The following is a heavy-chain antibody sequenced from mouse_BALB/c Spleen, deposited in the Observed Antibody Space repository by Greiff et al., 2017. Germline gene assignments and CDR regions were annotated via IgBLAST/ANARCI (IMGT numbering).Heavy chain of an antibody. CDR1: GFTFSSYT. CDR3: TRVPHGAMDY. CDR2: ISSGGSYT. J-gene: IGHJ4*01. Sequence: EVKLVESGGGLVKPGGSLKLSCAASGFTFSSYTMSWVRQTPEKRLEWVATISSGGSYTYYPDSVKGRFTISRDNAKNTLYLQMSSLKSEDTAMYYCTRVPHGAMDYWGQGTSVTVSS. V-gene: IGHV5-6-4*01.